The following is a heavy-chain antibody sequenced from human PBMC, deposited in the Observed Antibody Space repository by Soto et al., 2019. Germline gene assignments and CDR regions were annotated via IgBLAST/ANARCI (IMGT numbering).Heavy chain of an antibody. Sequence: GGSLRLSCAASGFTFSSYGMHWVRQAPGKGLEWVSGIKWNGGSTGYADSVKGRFTISRDNAKNSLYLQMNSLRAEDTALYHCARGREYSSSPFDYWGQGTLVTVSS. CDR1: GFTFSSYG. V-gene: IGHV3-20*01. CDR3: ARGREYSSSPFDY. J-gene: IGHJ4*02. CDR2: IKWNGGST. D-gene: IGHD6-13*01.